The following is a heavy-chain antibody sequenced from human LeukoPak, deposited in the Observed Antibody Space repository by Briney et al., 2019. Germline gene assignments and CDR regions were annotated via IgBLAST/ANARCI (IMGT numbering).Heavy chain of an antibody. D-gene: IGHD2-2*02. V-gene: IGHV4-34*01. CDR2: INHSGST. Sequence: SETLSLTRAVYGGSFSGYYWSWIRQPPGKGLEWIGEINHSGSTNYNPSLKSRVTISVDTSKNQFSLKLSSVTAADTAVYYCARGIVVVPAAISLSRPGARFDYWGQGTLVTVSS. J-gene: IGHJ4*02. CDR1: GGSFSGYY. CDR3: ARGIVVVPAAISLSRPGARFDY.